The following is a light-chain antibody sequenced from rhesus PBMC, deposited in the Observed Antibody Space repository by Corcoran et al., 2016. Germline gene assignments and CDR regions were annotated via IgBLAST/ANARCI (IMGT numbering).Light chain of an antibody. CDR1: SSDAGYSNT. CDR3: GSYAGGKTGL. J-gene: IGLJ2*01. Sequence: QAAPTQSPSVSGSPGQSVTIFCTGTSSDAGYSNTVSWYQQHPGKAPKLIIYEVSKRPSGVSDRFAASKSGNTTSLTISGLQAEDEAAYFCGSYAGGKTGLFGGGTRLTVL. V-gene: IGLV2-19*02. CDR2: EVS.